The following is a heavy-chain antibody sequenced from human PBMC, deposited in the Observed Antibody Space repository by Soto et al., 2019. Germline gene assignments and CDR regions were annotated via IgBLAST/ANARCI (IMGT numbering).Heavy chain of an antibody. V-gene: IGHV4-59*01. CDR2: IYYSGST. CDR3: ARVPVLLWFGELLHWFDP. CDR1: GGSISSYY. Sequence: SETLSLTCAVSGGSISSYYWSWIRQPPGKGLEWIGYIYYSGSTNYNPSLKSRVTISVDTSKNQFSLKLSSVTAADTAVYYCARVPVLLWFGELLHWFDPWGQGTLVTVSS. J-gene: IGHJ5*02. D-gene: IGHD3-10*01.